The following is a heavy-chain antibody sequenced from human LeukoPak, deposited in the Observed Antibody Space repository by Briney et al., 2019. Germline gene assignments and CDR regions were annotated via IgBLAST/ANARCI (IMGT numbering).Heavy chain of an antibody. CDR1: GFTFSSYS. CDR3: ARVRADIVVVPAANHYYYMDV. Sequence: GGSLRLSCAASGFTFSSYSMNWVRQAPGKGPEWVSSISSSSSYIYYADSVKGRFTISRDNAKNSLYLQMNSLRAEDTAVYYCARVRADIVVVPAANHYYYMDVWGKGTTVTVSS. V-gene: IGHV3-21*01. J-gene: IGHJ6*03. CDR2: ISSSSSYI. D-gene: IGHD2-2*01.